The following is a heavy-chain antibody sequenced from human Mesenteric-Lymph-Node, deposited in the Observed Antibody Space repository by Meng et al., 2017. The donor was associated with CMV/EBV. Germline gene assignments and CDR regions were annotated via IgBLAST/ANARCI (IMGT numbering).Heavy chain of an antibody. Sequence: GGSLRLSCVASGFTFSRFSMSWVRQTPGRRLEWVSSISTISSYIYYADSMKGRFTISRDNANNSLYLQMDNLRAEDTAVYYCVRAAVTMPRGVIPNFDYWGHGTLVTVSS. CDR3: VRAAVTMPRGVIPNFDY. CDR1: GFTFSRFS. D-gene: IGHD3-10*01. J-gene: IGHJ4*01. CDR2: ISTISSYI. V-gene: IGHV3-21*01.